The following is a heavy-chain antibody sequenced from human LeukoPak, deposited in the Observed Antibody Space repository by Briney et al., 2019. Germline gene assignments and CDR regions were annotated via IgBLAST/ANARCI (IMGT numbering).Heavy chain of an antibody. CDR3: ARGTLGSKSIAVKNFDY. J-gene: IGHJ4*02. CDR2: INHSGST. CDR1: GGSFSGYY. V-gene: IGHV4-34*01. Sequence: SESLSLTCAVYGGSFSGYYWSWIRQPPGKGLEWIGEINHSGSTNYNPSLKSRVTISVDTSKNQFSLKLSSVTAADTAVYYCARGTLGSKSIAVKNFDYWGQGTLVTVSS. D-gene: IGHD6-19*01.